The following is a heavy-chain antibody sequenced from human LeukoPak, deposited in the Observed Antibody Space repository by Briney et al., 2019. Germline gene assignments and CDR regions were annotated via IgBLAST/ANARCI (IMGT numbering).Heavy chain of an antibody. Sequence: GGSLRLSCAASGFTFSSYGMHWVRQAPGKRLEWVAFIRYDGSNKYYADSVKGRFTISRDNSKNTLYLQMNSLRAEDTAVYYCAKDRVVPAANYFDYWGQGTQVTVSS. CDR1: GFTFSSYG. CDR3: AKDRVVPAANYFDY. V-gene: IGHV3-30*02. CDR2: IRYDGSNK. J-gene: IGHJ4*02. D-gene: IGHD2-2*01.